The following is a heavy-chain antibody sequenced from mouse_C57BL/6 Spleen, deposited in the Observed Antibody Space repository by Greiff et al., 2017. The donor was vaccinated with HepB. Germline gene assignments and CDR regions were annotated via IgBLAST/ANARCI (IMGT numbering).Heavy chain of an antibody. J-gene: IGHJ2*01. CDR2: ISSGGSYT. Sequence: EVNVVESGGDLVKPGGSLKLSCAASGFTFSSYGMSWVRQTPDKRLEWVATISSGGSYTYYPDSVKGRFTISRDNAKNTLYLQMSSLKSEDTAMYYCARLRDYDEEGFDYWGQGTTLTVSS. CDR3: ARLRDYDEEGFDY. D-gene: IGHD2-4*01. V-gene: IGHV5-6*01. CDR1: GFTFSSYG.